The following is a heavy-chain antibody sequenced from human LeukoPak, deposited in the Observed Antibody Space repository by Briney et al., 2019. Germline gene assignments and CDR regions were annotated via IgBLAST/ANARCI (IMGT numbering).Heavy chain of an antibody. D-gene: IGHD3-10*01. CDR2: ISSSSSYI. J-gene: IGHJ4*02. CDR3: ARDGEGY. CDR1: GFTFSRYS. Sequence: RGSLRLSCAASGFTFSRYSMNWVRQAPGKGLEWVSSISSSSSYIYYADSVKGRFTSSRETDKNSLYLQIYSLRAEATAAYYAARDGEGYWGQGTLVAVSS. V-gene: IGHV3-21*01.